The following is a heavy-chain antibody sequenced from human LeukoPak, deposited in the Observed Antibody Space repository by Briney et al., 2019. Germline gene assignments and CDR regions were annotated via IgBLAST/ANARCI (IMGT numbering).Heavy chain of an antibody. Sequence: ASVKVSCKASGYTFTGYYMHWVRQAPGQGLEWMGWINPNSGGTNYAQKLQGRVTMTTDTSTSTAYMELRSLRSDDTAVYYCARDDRTYYYDSSGSRNTDYWGQGTLVTVSS. V-gene: IGHV1-2*02. CDR1: GYTFTGYY. J-gene: IGHJ4*02. CDR2: INPNSGGT. D-gene: IGHD3-22*01. CDR3: ARDDRTYYYDSSGSRNTDY.